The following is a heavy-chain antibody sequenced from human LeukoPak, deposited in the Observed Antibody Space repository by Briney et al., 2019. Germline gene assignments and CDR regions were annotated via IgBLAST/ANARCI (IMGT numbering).Heavy chain of an antibody. Sequence: PGGTLRLSSAASGFTFTNACMSWVRQAPGNGLEWVGRIKSKTDGGTTDYAATVRGRFTISRDESKNTLYLQMNSLKTEDTAVYYCTGRAYGYWGQGTLVTVSS. CDR1: GFTFTNAC. CDR2: IKSKTDGGTT. V-gene: IGHV3-15*01. J-gene: IGHJ4*02. CDR3: TGRAYGY. D-gene: IGHD2-8*01.